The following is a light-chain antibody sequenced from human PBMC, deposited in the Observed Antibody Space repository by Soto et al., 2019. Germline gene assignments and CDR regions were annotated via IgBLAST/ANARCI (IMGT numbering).Light chain of an antibody. CDR2: DIS. CDR3: CSYAGSYSYV. J-gene: IGLJ1*01. Sequence: QSALTQPRSVSGSPGQSVTISCTGTSYDVGDYKYVSWYRQHPGKAPKLMIYDISERPSGVPDRFSGSKSGNTASLTISGLQAEDEADYSCCSYAGSYSYVFGTGTKVTVL. V-gene: IGLV2-11*01. CDR1: SYDVGDYKY.